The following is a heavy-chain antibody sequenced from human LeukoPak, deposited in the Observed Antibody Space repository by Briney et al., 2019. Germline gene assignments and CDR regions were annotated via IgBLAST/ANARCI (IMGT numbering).Heavy chain of an antibody. CDR3: AHRGGTGAYFDL. CDR2: IYWDDDK. V-gene: IGHV2-5*02. Sequence: SGPTLVNPPQTLTLTCTFSGFSLTTSRVGVGWIRQPPGKALEWLALIYWDDDKRYSPSLKSRLTITKDTSKNQVVLIMTNMDPVDTATYYRAHRGGTGAYFDLWGRGTLVTVSS. CDR1: GFSLTTSRVG. J-gene: IGHJ2*01. D-gene: IGHD1-14*01.